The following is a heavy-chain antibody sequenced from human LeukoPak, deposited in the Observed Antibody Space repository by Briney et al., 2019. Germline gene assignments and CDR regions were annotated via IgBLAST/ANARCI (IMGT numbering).Heavy chain of an antibody. V-gene: IGHV3-33*06. CDR2: IWYDGSNK. J-gene: IGHJ4*02. D-gene: IGHD3-22*01. Sequence: GGSLRLSCAASGFTFSSYGMHWVRQAPGKGLEWVAVIWYDGSNKYYADSVKGRFTISRDNSKNTLYLQMNSLRAEDTAVYYCAKSYDSSGYDDWGQGTLVRVSS. CDR1: GFTFSSYG. CDR3: AKSYDSSGYDD.